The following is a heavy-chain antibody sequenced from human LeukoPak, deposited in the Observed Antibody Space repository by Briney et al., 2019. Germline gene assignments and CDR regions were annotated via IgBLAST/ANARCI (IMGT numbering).Heavy chain of an antibody. J-gene: IGHJ6*03. D-gene: IGHD6-6*01. V-gene: IGHV3-15*01. CDR2: IKSKTDGGTT. CDR1: GFTFSNAW. CDR3: TTDGSSSSAYYYYYMDV. Sequence: GGSLRLSCAASGFTFSNAWMSWVRQAPGKGLEWVGRIKSKTDGGTTDYAAPVKGRFTISRDDSKNTLYLQMNSLKTEDTAVYYCTTDGSSSSAYYYYYMDVWGKGTTVTVSS.